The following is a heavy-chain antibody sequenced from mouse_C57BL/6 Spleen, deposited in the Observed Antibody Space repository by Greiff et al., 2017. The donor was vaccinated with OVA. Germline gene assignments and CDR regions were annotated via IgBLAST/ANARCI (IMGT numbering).Heavy chain of an antibody. Sequence: VQLQQPGAELVRPGSSVKLSCKASGYTFTSYWMDWVKQRPGQGLEWIGNIYPSDSETHYNQKFKDKATWTADKTSSTAYIQLSSLTSEDYAVDYCARGYYDYDGWYFDVWGTGTTVTVSS. V-gene: IGHV1-61*01. CDR1: GYTFTSYW. CDR3: ARGYYDYDGWYFDV. J-gene: IGHJ1*03. CDR2: IYPSDSET. D-gene: IGHD2-4*01.